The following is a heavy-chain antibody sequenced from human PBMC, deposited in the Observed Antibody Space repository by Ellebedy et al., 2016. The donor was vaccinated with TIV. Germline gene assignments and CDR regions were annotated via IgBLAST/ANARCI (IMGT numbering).Heavy chain of an antibody. V-gene: IGHV4-39*07. CDR3: ARGRGFTVVTPDYYGMDV. D-gene: IGHD4-23*01. J-gene: IGHJ6*02. Sequence: SETLSLTXTVSGGSISSSHYYWGWIRQTPGKGLEWIGSIYYSGRTFYNPSFKSRVTISVDTSTNQFSLTLTSVTAADTAVFYCARGRGFTVVTPDYYGMDVWGQGTKVTVSS. CDR2: IYYSGRT. CDR1: GGSISSSHYY.